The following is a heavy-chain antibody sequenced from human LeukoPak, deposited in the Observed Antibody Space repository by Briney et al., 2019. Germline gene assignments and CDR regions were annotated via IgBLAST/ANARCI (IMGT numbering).Heavy chain of an antibody. CDR3: AKGVRTDREYCSGGSCSSSYYYYYYGMDV. CDR2: ISGSGGST. D-gene: IGHD2-15*01. Sequence: GGSLRLSCAASGFTFSSYAMSWVRQAPGKGLEWVSAISGSGGSTYYADSVKGRSTISRDNSKNTLYLQMNSLRAEDTAVYYCAKGVRTDREYCSGGSCSSSYYYYYYGMDVWGQGTTVTVSS. J-gene: IGHJ6*02. CDR1: GFTFSSYA. V-gene: IGHV3-23*01.